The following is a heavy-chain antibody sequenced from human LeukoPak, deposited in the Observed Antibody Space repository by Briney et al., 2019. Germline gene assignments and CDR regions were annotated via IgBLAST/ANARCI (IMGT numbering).Heavy chain of an antibody. CDR1: GYTLTELS. D-gene: IGHD1-26*01. CDR3: ATDSGSPRRDYFDY. V-gene: IGHV1-24*01. Sequence: GASVKVSCKVSGYTLTELSMHWVRQAPGKGLEWMGGFDPEGGETIYAQKFQGRVTMTEDTSTDTAYMELSSLRSEDTAVYYCATDSGSPRRDYFDYWGQGTLVTVSS. CDR2: FDPEGGET. J-gene: IGHJ4*02.